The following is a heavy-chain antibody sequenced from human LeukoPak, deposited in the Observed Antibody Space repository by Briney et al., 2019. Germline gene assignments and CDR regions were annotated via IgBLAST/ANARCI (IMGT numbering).Heavy chain of an antibody. J-gene: IGHJ4*02. CDR1: GFTFSSYN. V-gene: IGHV3-48*02. Sequence: GGSLRLSCAASGFTFSSYNMNWVSQAPGKGLEWVSYISSSSSSIYYADSVQGRFTISRDNAKNSLYLQMNSLRDEDTAVYYCARDHDYIWGSYRIPLDYWGRGTLVTVSS. D-gene: IGHD3-16*02. CDR3: ARDHDYIWGSYRIPLDY. CDR2: ISSSSSSI.